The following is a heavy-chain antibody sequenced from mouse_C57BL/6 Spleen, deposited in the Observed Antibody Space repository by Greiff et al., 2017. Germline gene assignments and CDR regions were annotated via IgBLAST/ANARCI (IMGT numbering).Heavy chain of an antibody. CDR2: ISSGGDYI. D-gene: IGHD1-1*01. J-gene: IGHJ2*01. CDR1: GFTFSSYA. CDR3: TRVITTVAYFDY. V-gene: IGHV5-9-1*02. Sequence: EVQLVESGEGLVKPGGSLKLSCAASGFTFSSYAMSWVRQTPEKRLEWVAYISSGGDYIYYADTVKGRFTISRDHARNTLYLQMSSLKSEDTAMYYCTRVITTVAYFDYWGQGTTRTVSS.